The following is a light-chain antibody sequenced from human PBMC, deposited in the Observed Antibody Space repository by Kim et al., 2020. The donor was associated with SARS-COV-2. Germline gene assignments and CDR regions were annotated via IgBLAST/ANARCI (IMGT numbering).Light chain of an antibody. CDR1: QSISSN. CDR2: GAS. V-gene: IGKV3-15*01. J-gene: IGKJ2*01. Sequence: EIVMTQSPAPLSVSPGKRATLSCRASQSISSNLAWYQQKPGQAPRLLIYGASTRASGIPARFSGSGSGTEFTLTISSLQSEDFAVYFCQQYNNWPDTFGQGTKLEI. CDR3: QQYNNWPDT.